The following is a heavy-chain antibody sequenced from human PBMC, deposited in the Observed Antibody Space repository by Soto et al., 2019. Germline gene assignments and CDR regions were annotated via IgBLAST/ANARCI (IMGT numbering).Heavy chain of an antibody. D-gene: IGHD6-19*01. CDR3: AKVHGGGWFVEY. J-gene: IGHJ4*02. CDR1: GFIFRSSG. V-gene: IGHV3-30*18. CDR2: ISYDGSDK. Sequence: XGCLRLSGAASGFIFRSSGMHWVRQAPGKGLEWVAVISYDGSDKYYADSVKGRFTISRDNSKNTLYLQMNSLRAEDAAVYYCAKVHGGGWFVEYWGQGTLVTVSS.